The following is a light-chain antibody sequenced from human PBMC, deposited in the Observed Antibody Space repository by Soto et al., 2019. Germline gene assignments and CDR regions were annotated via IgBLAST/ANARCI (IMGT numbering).Light chain of an antibody. CDR3: AAWDDSLNGRVV. V-gene: IGLV1-44*01. CDR1: GSNIGSNT. CDR2: SNN. J-gene: IGLJ2*01. Sequence: QSVLTQPPSASGTPGQRVIISCSGSGSNIGSNTVSWYQQLPGTAPKLVIYSNNQRPSGVPDRFSGSKSGTSASLPISGLQSEDEAEYHCAAWDDSLNGRVVFGGGTKLTVL.